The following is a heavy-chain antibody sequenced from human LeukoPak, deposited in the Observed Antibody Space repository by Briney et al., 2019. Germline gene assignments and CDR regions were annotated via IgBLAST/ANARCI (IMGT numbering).Heavy chain of an antibody. CDR2: INPNSGGI. V-gene: IGHV1-2*02. CDR1: GYTFTGYY. D-gene: IGHD6-19*01. Sequence: ASVKVSCKASGYTFTGYYMHWVRQAPGQGLEWMGWINPNSGGINYAQKFQGRVTMTRDTSISTAYMELSRLRSDDTAVYYCARVIAVAGTKYYGMDVWGQGTTVTVSS. CDR3: ARVIAVAGTKYYGMDV. J-gene: IGHJ6*02.